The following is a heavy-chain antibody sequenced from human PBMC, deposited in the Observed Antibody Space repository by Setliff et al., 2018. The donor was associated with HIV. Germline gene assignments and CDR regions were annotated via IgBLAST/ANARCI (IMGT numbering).Heavy chain of an antibody. CDR2: TNWDGSST. CDR3: ARVLAVAGTDPPGDY. J-gene: IGHJ4*02. Sequence: GVSLRLSCAASGFNLVDYGMSWVRQAPGKGLEWVSGTNWDGSSTHYADSVKGRFTLSRDNAKNCVYLQMNSLRAEDTALYYCARVLAVAGTDPPGDYWGQGTLVTVSS. CDR1: GFNLVDYG. D-gene: IGHD6-19*01. V-gene: IGHV3-20*04.